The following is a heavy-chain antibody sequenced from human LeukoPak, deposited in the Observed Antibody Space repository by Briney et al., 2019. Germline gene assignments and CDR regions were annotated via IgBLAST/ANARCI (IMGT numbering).Heavy chain of an antibody. Sequence: GGSLRLSCAASGFTFSNYNMNWVRQTPGKGLEWVSSITSSSMYIYYADSVKGRFTISRDNAKNSLYPQMNSLRAEDTAVYYCARDSTDYCDYLSDFYYYYYMDVWGKGTTVTISS. CDR2: ITSSSMYI. CDR1: GFTFSNYN. CDR3: ARDSTDYCDYLSDFYYYYYMDV. J-gene: IGHJ6*03. V-gene: IGHV3-21*01. D-gene: IGHD4-17*01.